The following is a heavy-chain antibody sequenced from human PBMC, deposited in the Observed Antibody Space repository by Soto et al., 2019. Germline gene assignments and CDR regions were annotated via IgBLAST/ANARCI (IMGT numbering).Heavy chain of an antibody. D-gene: IGHD6-19*01. J-gene: IGHJ6*02. V-gene: IGHV1-24*01. CDR3: ATDLTVAGTLSYYYYYGMDV. CDR2: FDPEDGET. CDR1: GYTLTELS. Sequence: ASVKVSCKVSGYTLTELSMRWVLQAPGKGLEWMGGFDPEDGETIYAQKFQGRVTMTEDTSTDTAYMELSSLRSEDTAVYYCATDLTVAGTLSYYYYYGMDVWGQGTTVTVSS.